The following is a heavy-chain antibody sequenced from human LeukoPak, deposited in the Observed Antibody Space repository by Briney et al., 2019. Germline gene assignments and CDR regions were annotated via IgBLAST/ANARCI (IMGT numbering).Heavy chain of an antibody. CDR2: IKEDGSEK. J-gene: IGHJ4*02. CDR3: ARLPLTARRHFDF. D-gene: IGHD5-18*01. V-gene: IGHV3-7*05. CDR1: GFTFSAYW. Sequence: PGGSLRLSCAASGFTFSAYWMSWVRQTPGKGREWVANIKEDGSEKYYVDYVKGRFIISRDNAKNSLYVQMNSLRAEDTAVYYCARLPLTARRHFDFWGQGTQVTVSS.